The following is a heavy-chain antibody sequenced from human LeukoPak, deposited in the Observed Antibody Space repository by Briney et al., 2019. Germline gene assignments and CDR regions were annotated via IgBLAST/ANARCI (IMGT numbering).Heavy chain of an antibody. CDR2: IYYSGST. D-gene: IGHD2-21*01. CDR3: ARRLAASDAFDI. Sequence: PSETLSLTCTVSGGSFSTYYWSWFRQPPGKGLEWIAYIYYSGSTNYNPSLKSRVTISVDTSKNQFSLKLNSVTAADTAVYYCARRLAASDAFDIWGQETMVTVSS. J-gene: IGHJ3*02. CDR1: GGSFSTYY. V-gene: IGHV4-59*08.